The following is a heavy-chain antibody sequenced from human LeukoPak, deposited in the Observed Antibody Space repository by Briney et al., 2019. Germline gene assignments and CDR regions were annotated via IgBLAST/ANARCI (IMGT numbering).Heavy chain of an antibody. CDR3: ARGTGWLPDW. J-gene: IGHJ4*02. V-gene: IGHV4-59*01. Sequence: SETLSLTCTVSGGSISSYYWSWLRQPPGKGLEWIGHIYGSGNTNYNPSLKSRLTISVDTSKNDFSLQLTSVTAADTAVYYCARGTGWLPDWWGQGTLVTVSS. D-gene: IGHD6-19*01. CDR1: GGSISSYY. CDR2: IYGSGNT.